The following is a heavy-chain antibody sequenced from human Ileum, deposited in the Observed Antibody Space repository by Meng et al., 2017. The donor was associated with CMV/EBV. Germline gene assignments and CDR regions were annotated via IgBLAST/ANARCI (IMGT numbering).Heavy chain of an antibody. CDR2: IYYSGST. J-gene: IGHJ5*02. Sequence: GSLRLSCTVSGGSMSSYFWSWIRQSPGKGLEWIGYIYYSGSTKYNPSLKSRVTISVATYMNQFSLKLTSVTAADTAVYFCARVWESVRFLEWFPSDNWFDPWGQGTLVTVSS. CDR1: GGSMSSYF. D-gene: IGHD3-3*01. V-gene: IGHV4-59*01. CDR3: ARVWESVRFLEWFPSDNWFDP.